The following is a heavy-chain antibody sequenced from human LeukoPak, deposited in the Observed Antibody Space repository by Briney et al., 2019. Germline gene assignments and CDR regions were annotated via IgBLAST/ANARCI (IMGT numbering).Heavy chain of an antibody. CDR2: IYYSGST. Sequence: TTSETLSLTCTVSGRSISTGTYYWSWIRQHPGKGLEWIGYIYYSGSTYYNPSLKSRVTISVDTSKNQFSLKLSSVTAADTAVYYCARTQGENYYYYGMDVWGQGTTVTVSS. J-gene: IGHJ6*02. V-gene: IGHV4-31*03. CDR1: GRSISTGTYY. CDR3: ARTQGENYYYYGMDV.